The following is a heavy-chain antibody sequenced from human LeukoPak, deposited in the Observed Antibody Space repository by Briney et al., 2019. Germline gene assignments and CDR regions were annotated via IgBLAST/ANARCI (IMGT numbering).Heavy chain of an antibody. CDR2: FDPEDGET. CDR1: GYTLTEFS. CDR3: ATSNYYDSSGLNPIDY. V-gene: IGHV1-24*01. D-gene: IGHD3-22*01. Sequence: GASVKVSCKVSGYTLTEFSMHWLRQAPGKGLEWMGGFDPEDGETIYAQKFQGRVTMTEDTSTDTAYMELSSLRSEDTAVYYCATSNYYDSSGLNPIDYWGQGTLVTVSS. J-gene: IGHJ4*02.